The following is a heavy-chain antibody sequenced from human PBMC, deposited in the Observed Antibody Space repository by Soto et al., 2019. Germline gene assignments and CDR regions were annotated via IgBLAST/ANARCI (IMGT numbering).Heavy chain of an antibody. J-gene: IGHJ4*02. V-gene: IGHV3-7*03. Sequence: EVQLVDSGGDLVQPGGSLRLSCAASGFTFSTYWMSWVRQAPGKGLEWVANIDPDGSQKYYVDSVKGRFTISRDNAKNSLYLQMIRLRAEDTAVYYCARDMGPSGAYGYWGQGTLVTVSS. CDR3: ARDMGPSGAYGY. D-gene: IGHD1-26*01. CDR1: GFTFSTYW. CDR2: IDPDGSQK.